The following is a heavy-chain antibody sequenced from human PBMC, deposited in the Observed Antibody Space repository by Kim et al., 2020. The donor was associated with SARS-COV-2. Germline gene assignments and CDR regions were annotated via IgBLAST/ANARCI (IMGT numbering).Heavy chain of an antibody. CDR2: IWYDGSNK. CDR3: ARDGHYHCTNGVCSSFDI. V-gene: IGHV3-33*01. Sequence: GGSLRLSCAASGFTFSSYGMHWVRQAPGKGLEWVAVIWYDGSNKYYADSVKGRFTISRDNSKNTLYLQMNSLRAEDTAVYYCARDGHYHCTNGVCSSFDIWGQGTMVTVSS. J-gene: IGHJ3*02. D-gene: IGHD2-8*01. CDR1: GFTFSSYG.